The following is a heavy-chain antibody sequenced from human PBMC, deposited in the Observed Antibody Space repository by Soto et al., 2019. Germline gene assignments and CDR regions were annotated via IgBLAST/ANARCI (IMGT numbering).Heavy chain of an antibody. CDR1: GGSISSADNT. CDR2: INHSGTT. J-gene: IGHJ4*02. Sequence: QVHLQESGPGLVKPSQTLSLTCTVSGGSISSADNTWAWIRQHPGKALEWIAYINHSGTTNYNPSLRSRVTISEHTSKTQISLRLTSLTAADTAVYYCARGAKVTAYFDYWGQGTLVTVSS. D-gene: IGHD2-21*02. CDR3: ARGAKVTAYFDY. V-gene: IGHV4-31*03.